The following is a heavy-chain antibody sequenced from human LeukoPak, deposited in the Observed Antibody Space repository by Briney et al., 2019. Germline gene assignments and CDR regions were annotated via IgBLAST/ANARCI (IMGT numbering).Heavy chain of an antibody. CDR3: TREYPASFDY. J-gene: IGHJ4*02. CDR2: INSDGSNT. V-gene: IGHV3-74*01. Sequence: PGGSLRLSCAASGFTFSSYWMHWVRQAPGKGLVWVSRINSDGSNTGYADSVKGRFTISRDNAKNTLYLQMNSLRAEDTAVYYCTREYPASFDYWGQGILVTVSS. CDR1: GFTFSSYW.